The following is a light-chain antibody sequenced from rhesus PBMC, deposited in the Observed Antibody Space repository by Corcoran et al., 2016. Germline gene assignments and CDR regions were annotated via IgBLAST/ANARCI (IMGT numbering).Light chain of an antibody. CDR2: RVS. V-gene: IGKV2-73*01. CDR1: QSLLHSDGRTY. J-gene: IGKJ2*01. Sequence: DIVMTQTPPSLPVTPGEPASISCRSSQSLLHSDGRTYLYWYLQKPGQPPRLLIYRVSNRFSGVPDRVSGSGSGTYFTLKISRVEAEDVGVYYCMQALQTPYSFGQGTKVEIK. CDR3: MQALQTPYS.